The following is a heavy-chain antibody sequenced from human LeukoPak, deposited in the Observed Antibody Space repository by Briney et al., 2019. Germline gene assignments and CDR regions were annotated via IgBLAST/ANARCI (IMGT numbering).Heavy chain of an antibody. J-gene: IGHJ5*02. CDR1: GFTFSSYE. V-gene: IGHV3-48*03. CDR2: ISHSGSTI. D-gene: IGHD2-15*01. Sequence: GGSLRLSCVASGFTFSSYEMNWVRQAPGKGLEWVSYISHSGSTIYYADSVKGRFTISRDNAKNSLYLQMNSLRTEDTAVYYCARSRGVDWFDPWGQGTLVTVSS. CDR3: ARSRGVDWFDP.